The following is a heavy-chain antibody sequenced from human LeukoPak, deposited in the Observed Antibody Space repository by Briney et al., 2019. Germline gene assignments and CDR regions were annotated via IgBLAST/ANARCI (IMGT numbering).Heavy chain of an antibody. CDR1: GGSFSGYY. Sequence: SETLSLTCAVYGGSFSGYYWSWIRQPPGKGLEWIGEINHSGSTNYNPSLKSRVSISVDTSKNQFSLKLSFVTAADTAVYCCARYCLWVTSDTPEYYFDYWGQGTLATVSS. J-gene: IGHJ4*02. V-gene: IGHV4-34*01. CDR3: ARYCLWVTSDTPEYYFDY. CDR2: INHSGST. D-gene: IGHD2/OR15-2a*01.